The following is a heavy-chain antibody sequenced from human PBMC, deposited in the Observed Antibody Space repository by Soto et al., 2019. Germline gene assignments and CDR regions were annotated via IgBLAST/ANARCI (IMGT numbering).Heavy chain of an antibody. J-gene: IGHJ2*01. Sequence: EVPVLASGGGLVQPGGSLRLSCAASGFTFSRYAMNWVRQPPGQGLEWVTGISGSGTNTYYADSVKGRFTISRDNSKNTLHLQMHSLRAEDTAVYYCAEENSITWAVVSWYFDLWGRGTLVTVSS. D-gene: IGHD6-13*01. V-gene: IGHV3-23*01. CDR3: AEENSITWAVVSWYFDL. CDR2: ISGSGTNT. CDR1: GFTFSRYA.